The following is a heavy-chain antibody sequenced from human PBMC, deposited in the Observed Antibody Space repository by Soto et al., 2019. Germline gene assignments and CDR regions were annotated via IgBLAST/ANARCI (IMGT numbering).Heavy chain of an antibody. D-gene: IGHD2-15*01. J-gene: IGHJ1*01. CDR3: AREENCSDGICYSEYFQR. CDR1: GYIFTAYS. CDR2: VNPSGGST. V-gene: IGHV1-46*01. Sequence: ASVKVSCKASGYIFTAYSMHWVRQAPGQGLEWMGVVNPSGGSTNYAQKFQGRITMTRDTSTSTVYMDLSSLTSEDTAVYYCAREENCSDGICYSEYFQRWGQGTLSPSPQ.